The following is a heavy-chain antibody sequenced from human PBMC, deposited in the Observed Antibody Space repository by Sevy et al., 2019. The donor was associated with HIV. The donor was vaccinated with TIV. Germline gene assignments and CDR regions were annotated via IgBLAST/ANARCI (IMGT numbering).Heavy chain of an antibody. D-gene: IGHD6-19*01. CDR3: ARALYSDVWYYYDY. CDR2: ILKVGAIK. V-gene: IGHV3-30-3*01. CDR1: GFTFSDYT. J-gene: IGHJ4*02. Sequence: GGSLRLSCSASGFTFSDYTMHWVRQAPGKGLEWVTLILKVGAIKYYADSVKGRFTISRDNSENTLYLQMNSLRPEDTAVYYCARALYSDVWYYYDYWGQGTLVTVSS.